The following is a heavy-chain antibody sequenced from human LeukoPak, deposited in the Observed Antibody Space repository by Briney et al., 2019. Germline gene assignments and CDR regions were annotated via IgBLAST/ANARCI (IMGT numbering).Heavy chain of an antibody. V-gene: IGHV3-7*01. D-gene: IGHD2-2*02. CDR1: GFTFSSYW. Sequence: RGSLRLSCAASGFTFSSYWMSWVRQAPGKGLEWVANIKQDGSEKYYVDSVKGRFTISRDNAKNSLYLQMNSLRAEDTAVYYCAGRRTLGYCSSTSCYRVVWGKGTTVTVSS. CDR3: AGRRTLGYCSSTSCYRVV. J-gene: IGHJ6*04. CDR2: IKQDGSEK.